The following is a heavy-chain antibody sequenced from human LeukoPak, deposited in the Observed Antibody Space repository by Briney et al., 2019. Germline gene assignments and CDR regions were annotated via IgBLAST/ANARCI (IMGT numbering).Heavy chain of an antibody. D-gene: IGHD3-22*01. CDR2: IWYDGGNK. CDR3: ASSPLTMSDAFDI. Sequence: QAGGSLRLSCAASGFTFSSYGMHWVRQAPGKGLEWVAVIWYDGGNKYYADSVKGRFTISRDNSKNTLYLQMNSLRAEDTAVYYCASSPLTMSDAFDIWGQGTMATVSS. CDR1: GFTFSSYG. J-gene: IGHJ3*02. V-gene: IGHV3-33*08.